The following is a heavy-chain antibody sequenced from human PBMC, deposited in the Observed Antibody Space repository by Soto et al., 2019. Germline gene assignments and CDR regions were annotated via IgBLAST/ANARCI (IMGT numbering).Heavy chain of an antibody. CDR3: ARPRSSGYAGEFDY. J-gene: IGHJ4*02. CDR1: GGSISSYY. V-gene: IGHV4-59*01. D-gene: IGHD3-22*01. CDR2: IYYSGST. Sequence: SATLSLTCTVSGGSISSYYWSWIRQPPGKGLEWIGYIYYSGSTNYNPSLKSRVTISVDTSQNQFSLMLTSVTAADTAVYYCARPRSSGYAGEFDYWGQGTLVTVSS.